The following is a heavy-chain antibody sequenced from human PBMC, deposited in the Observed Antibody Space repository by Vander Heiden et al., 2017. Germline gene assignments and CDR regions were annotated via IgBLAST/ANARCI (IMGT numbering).Heavy chain of an antibody. CDR1: RFTFSGSA. CDR3: TRQVGGYYYYYGMDV. V-gene: IGHV3-73*02. CDR2: IRSKANSYAT. Sequence: EVQLVESGGGLVQPGASLQLCCAAARFTFSGSAMHWVRQACGKGLEWVGRIRSKANSYATAYAASVKGRFTISRDDSKNTAYLQMNSLKTEDTAVYYCTRQVGGYYYYYGMDVWGQGTTVTVSS. J-gene: IGHJ6*02. D-gene: IGHD3-16*01.